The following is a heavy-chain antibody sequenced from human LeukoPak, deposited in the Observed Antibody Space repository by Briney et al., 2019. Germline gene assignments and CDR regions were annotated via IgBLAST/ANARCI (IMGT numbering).Heavy chain of an antibody. V-gene: IGHV4-34*01. CDR2: INHSGST. J-gene: IGHJ3*02. Sequence: SETLSLTCAVYGGSFSGYYWSWIRQPPGKGLEWIGEINHSGSTNYNPSLKSRVTISVDTSKNQFSLKLSSVSAADTAVYYCARFIAAAAHDAFDIWGQGTMVTVSS. CDR3: ARFIAAAAHDAFDI. D-gene: IGHD6-13*01. CDR1: GGSFSGYY.